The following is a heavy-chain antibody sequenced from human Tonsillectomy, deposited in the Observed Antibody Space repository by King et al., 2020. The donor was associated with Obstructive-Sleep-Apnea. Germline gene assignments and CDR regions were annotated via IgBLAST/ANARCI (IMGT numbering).Heavy chain of an antibody. CDR1: GYTFTSYG. Sequence: QLVQSGAEVKKPGASVKVSCKASGYTFTSYGISWVRQAPGQGLEWMGWISAYNGNTNYAQKLQGRVTMTTDTSTSTAYMGLRSLRSDDTAVYYCARYKDTVVLAVAIRRIYYYYGMDVWGQGTTVTVSS. CDR2: ISAYNGNT. CDR3: ARYKDTVVLAVAIRRIYYYYGMDV. D-gene: IGHD2-2*01. V-gene: IGHV1-18*01. J-gene: IGHJ6*02.